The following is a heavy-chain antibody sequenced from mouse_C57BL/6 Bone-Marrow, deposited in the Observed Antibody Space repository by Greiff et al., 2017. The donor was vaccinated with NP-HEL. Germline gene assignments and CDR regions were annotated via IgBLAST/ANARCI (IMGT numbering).Heavy chain of an antibody. CDR2: IWSDGST. J-gene: IGHJ4*01. CDR3: ARQRDDYLDYAMDY. Sequence: VHLVESGPGLVAPSQSLSITCTVSGFSLTSYGVHWVRQPPGKGLEWLVVIWSDGSTTYNSALNSRLSISKDNSKSQVFLKMNSLQTDDTAMYYGARQRDDYLDYAMDYWGQGTSVTVSS. V-gene: IGHV2-6-1*01. D-gene: IGHD2-4*01. CDR1: GFSLTSYG.